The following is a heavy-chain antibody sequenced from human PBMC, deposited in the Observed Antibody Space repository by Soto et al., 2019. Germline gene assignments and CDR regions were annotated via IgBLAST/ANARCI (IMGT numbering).Heavy chain of an antibody. CDR1: GLTFSSYG. CDR3: ARDSRYDVPHDAFDI. V-gene: IGHV3-33*01. Sequence: PGGSLRLSCAASGLTFSSYGMHWVRQAQGKGLEWVAVIWYDGSNKYYADSVKGRFTISRDNSKNTLYLQMNSLRAEDTAVYYCARDSRYDVPHDAFDIWGQGTMVTVSS. CDR2: IWYDGSNK. D-gene: IGHD2-2*01. J-gene: IGHJ3*02.